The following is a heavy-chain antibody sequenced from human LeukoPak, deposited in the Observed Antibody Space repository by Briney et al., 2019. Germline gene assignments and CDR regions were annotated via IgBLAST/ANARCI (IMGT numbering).Heavy chain of an antibody. V-gene: IGHV3-33*01. CDR1: GFTFSSYG. J-gene: IGHJ4*02. D-gene: IGHD6-19*01. CDR3: ARDLTVAGIEYYFDY. Sequence: GGSLRLSCAASGFTFSSYGMHWVRQAPGEGLEWVAVTWYDGSNKYYADSVKGRFTISRDNSKNTLYLQMNSLRAEDTAVYYCARDLTVAGIEYYFDYWGQGTLVTVSS. CDR2: TWYDGSNK.